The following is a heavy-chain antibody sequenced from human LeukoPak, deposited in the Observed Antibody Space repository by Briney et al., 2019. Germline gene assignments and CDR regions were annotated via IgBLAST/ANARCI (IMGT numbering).Heavy chain of an antibody. Sequence: VGSLRLSCAASGCTFSTYAMSWVRQAPGKGLEWVAAISGSGGNTHYADSVKGRFTISRDNSKNTLYVQMNSLRVEDTAVYYRTQGARADTYWYFDLWGRGTLVTVAS. J-gene: IGHJ2*01. CDR3: TQGARADTYWYFDL. V-gene: IGHV3-23*01. CDR1: GCTFSTYA. CDR2: ISGSGGNT. D-gene: IGHD3-16*01.